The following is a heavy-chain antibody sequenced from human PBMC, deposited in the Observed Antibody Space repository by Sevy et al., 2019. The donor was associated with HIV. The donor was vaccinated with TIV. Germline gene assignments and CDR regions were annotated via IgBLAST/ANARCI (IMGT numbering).Heavy chain of an antibody. CDR2: TWYDGNNK. J-gene: IGHJ6*02. Sequence: GGSLRLSCAASGFTFSNYGIHWVRQAPGKGLEWLAVTWYDGNNKNYTDSVKGRFTISRDNSKKTLYLQVNSLIAEDKAVYYCARGPIRYCSSTSCHEGDYYYYGMDVWGQGTTVTVSS. V-gene: IGHV3-33*01. D-gene: IGHD2-2*01. CDR3: ARGPIRYCSSTSCHEGDYYYYGMDV. CDR1: GFTFSNYG.